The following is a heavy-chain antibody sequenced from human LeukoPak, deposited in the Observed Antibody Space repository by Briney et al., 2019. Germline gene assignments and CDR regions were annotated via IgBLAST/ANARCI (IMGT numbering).Heavy chain of an antibody. J-gene: IGHJ6*03. CDR1: GGSISSSSYY. D-gene: IGHD2-21*02. V-gene: IGHV4-61*05. CDR2: IYYTGST. CDR3: ARRGVVTATSFDAMDV. Sequence: SETLSLTCTVSGGSISSSSYYWGWIRQPPGKGLEWIGYIYYTGSTNYSPSLKSRVTISVDTSKTQFSLRLSSVTTADTAVYYCARRGVVTATSFDAMDVWGNGTTVTVSS.